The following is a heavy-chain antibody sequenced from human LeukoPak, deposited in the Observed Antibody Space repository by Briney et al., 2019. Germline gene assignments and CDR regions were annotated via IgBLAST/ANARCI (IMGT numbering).Heavy chain of an antibody. CDR1: GGSIRSYY. D-gene: IGHD2-15*01. J-gene: IGHJ4*02. CDR2: IYTSGST. Sequence: SETLSLTCTVSGGSIRSYYWSWIRQPAGKGLEWIGRIYTSGSTNYNPSLKSRVTMSVDTSKNQFSLKLSSVTAADTAVYYCARVGYCSGGSCFAEGFFDYWGQGTLVTVSS. CDR3: ARVGYCSGGSCFAEGFFDY. V-gene: IGHV4-4*07.